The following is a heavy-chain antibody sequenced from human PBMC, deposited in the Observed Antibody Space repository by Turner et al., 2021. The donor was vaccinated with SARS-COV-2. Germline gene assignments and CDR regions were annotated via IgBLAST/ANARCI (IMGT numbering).Heavy chain of an antibody. V-gene: IGHV3-21*01. CDR2: SSSSSSYI. CDR3: ARWHYYDSRGYYPKAFDI. CDR1: GFTFSSYS. D-gene: IGHD3-22*01. J-gene: IGHJ3*02. Sequence: EVQLVESGGGLVKPGGSLRLSCAASGFTFSSYSMNWVRQAPGKGLEWVSSSSSSSSYIDYADSVKGRFTISRDNAKNSLYLQMNSMRDEDTAVYYCARWHYYDSRGYYPKAFDIWGQGTMVTVSS.